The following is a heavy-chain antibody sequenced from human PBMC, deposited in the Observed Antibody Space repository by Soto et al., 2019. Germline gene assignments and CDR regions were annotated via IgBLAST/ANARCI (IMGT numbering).Heavy chain of an antibody. CDR2: ISGSGGST. D-gene: IGHD5-18*01. J-gene: IGHJ5*02. V-gene: IGHV3-23*01. Sequence: EVQLLESGGGLVQPGGSLRLSCAASGFTFSSYAMSWVRQAPGKGLEWVSAISGSGGSTYYADSVKGRFTISRDNSKNTLYLQMNSLRAEDTAVYYCVKDRYSYGYVFWFDPWGQGTLVTVSS. CDR1: GFTFSSYA. CDR3: VKDRYSYGYVFWFDP.